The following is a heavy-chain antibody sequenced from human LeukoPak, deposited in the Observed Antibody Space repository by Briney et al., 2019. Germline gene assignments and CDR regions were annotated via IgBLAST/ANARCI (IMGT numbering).Heavy chain of an antibody. D-gene: IGHD6-13*01. CDR2: INPSGGST. J-gene: IGHJ4*02. Sequence: ASVKVSCKASGYTFTSYYMHWVRQAPGQGLEWMGIINPSGGSTGYAQKFQGRVTMTRDTSTSTVYMDLSSLRSEDTAVYYCARVAGYSSSWYYFDYWGQGTLVTVSS. CDR1: GYTFTSYY. V-gene: IGHV1-46*01. CDR3: ARVAGYSSSWYYFDY.